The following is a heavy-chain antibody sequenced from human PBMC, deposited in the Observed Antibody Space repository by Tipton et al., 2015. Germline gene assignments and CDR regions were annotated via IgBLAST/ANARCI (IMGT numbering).Heavy chain of an antibody. CDR3: ARDHWGSLDY. Sequence: LRLSCTVSGDSVSRSDCAWGWIRQAPGKGLEWIGYMSHTGSTNLNPSLKSRVTISIDTSQNYFSLTLPSVTAADTAFYYCARDHWGSLDYWGPGILVSVSS. CDR1: GDSVSRSDCA. CDR2: MSHTGST. J-gene: IGHJ4*02. D-gene: IGHD7-27*01. V-gene: IGHV4-61*03.